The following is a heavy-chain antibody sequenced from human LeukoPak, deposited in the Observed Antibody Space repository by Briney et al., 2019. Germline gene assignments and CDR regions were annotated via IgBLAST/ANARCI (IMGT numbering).Heavy chain of an antibody. Sequence: SETLSLTCTVSGASISSSTYYWGWIRQPPGKGLEWIGSASYSGNTYYNPSLKSRVTILVDTSKNQFSLKMTSVTAADTAVYYCARHYGSWDYMDVWGKGTTVTVSS. D-gene: IGHD2-15*01. V-gene: IGHV4-39*07. CDR3: ARHYGSWDYMDV. CDR2: ASYSGNT. CDR1: GASISSSTYY. J-gene: IGHJ6*03.